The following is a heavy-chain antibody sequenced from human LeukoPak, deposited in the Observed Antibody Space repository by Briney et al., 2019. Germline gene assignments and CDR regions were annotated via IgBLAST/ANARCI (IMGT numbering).Heavy chain of an antibody. CDR2: ISNNGTNK. Sequence: PGRSLRLSCAASGFSFSYYAMHWVRQAPGKGLEWVAVISNNGTNKYYADSVKGRFTISRDNSKNTLYLRMNSLRAEDTAVYYCARSTGDCSGGTCYSDFDCWGQGTLVTVSS. D-gene: IGHD2-15*01. V-gene: IGHV3-30*17. CDR1: GFSFSYYA. J-gene: IGHJ4*02. CDR3: ARSTGDCSGGTCYSDFDC.